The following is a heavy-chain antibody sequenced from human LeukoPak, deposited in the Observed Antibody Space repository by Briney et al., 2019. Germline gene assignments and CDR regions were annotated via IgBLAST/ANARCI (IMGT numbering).Heavy chain of an antibody. CDR2: IYHSGTT. Sequence: SETLSLTCTVSGGSISDYYWSWIRQSPGKGLEWIGYIYHSGTTNYNPSLKSRVTISVDTSKNQFSLKLSSVTAADTAVYYCARRFAQWDSYYDFWSGQSWFDPWGQGTLVTVSS. D-gene: IGHD3-3*01. J-gene: IGHJ5*02. CDR3: ARRFAQWDSYYDFWSGQSWFDP. CDR1: GGSISDYY. V-gene: IGHV4-59*08.